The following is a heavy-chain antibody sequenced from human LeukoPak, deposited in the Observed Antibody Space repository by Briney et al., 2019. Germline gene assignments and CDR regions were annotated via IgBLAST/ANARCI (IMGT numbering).Heavy chain of an antibody. V-gene: IGHV4-39*07. Sequence: PSETLSLTCTVSGGSISSVNYYWGWIRQPPGKGLEWIGSIYYSGTTYYNPSLKSRVTISVDTSKNQFSLKLSSVTAADTAVYYCARGRTTFFYWGQGTLVTVSS. J-gene: IGHJ4*02. CDR1: GGSISSVNYY. CDR3: ARGRTTFFY. D-gene: IGHD2/OR15-2a*01. CDR2: IYYSGTT.